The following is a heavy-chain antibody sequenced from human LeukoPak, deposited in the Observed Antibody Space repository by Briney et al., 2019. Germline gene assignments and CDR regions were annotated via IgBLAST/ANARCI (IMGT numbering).Heavy chain of an antibody. Sequence: ASVKVSCKASGYTFIDYYIHWVRQAPGQGLEWMGWINPNSGDTNYAQKFQARVTMTRDTSITTAYMEMTSLRSDDTAVYYCARGIGGTRDYWGQGTLVTVSS. V-gene: IGHV1-2*02. CDR2: INPNSGDT. CDR1: GYTFIDYY. J-gene: IGHJ4*02. D-gene: IGHD1-26*01. CDR3: ARGIGGTRDY.